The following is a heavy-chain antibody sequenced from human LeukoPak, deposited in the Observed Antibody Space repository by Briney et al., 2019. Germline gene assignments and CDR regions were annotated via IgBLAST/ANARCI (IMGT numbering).Heavy chain of an antibody. CDR2: IWYDGSNK. J-gene: IGHJ4*02. D-gene: IGHD2-15*01. CDR3: ARAHLYCSGGSCYLIDY. CDR1: GFTFSSYG. Sequence: GGSLRLSCAASGFTFSSYGMHWVRQAPGKGLEWVAVIWYDGSNKYYADSVKGRFTISRDNSKNTLYLQMNSLRDEDTAVYYCARAHLYCSGGSCYLIDYWGQGTLVTVSS. V-gene: IGHV3-33*01.